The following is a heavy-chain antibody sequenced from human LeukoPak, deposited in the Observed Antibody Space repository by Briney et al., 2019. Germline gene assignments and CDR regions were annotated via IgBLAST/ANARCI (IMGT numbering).Heavy chain of an antibody. CDR2: MYNNGST. D-gene: IGHD6-19*01. CDR3: ARAWSSGWAGDAFDS. Sequence: SETLSLTCTASGGSISSYYWSWIRQPAGEGLEWIGRMYNNGSTNYNPSLKSRVTMSVDTSKNQLSLKLSSVSAADTAVYYDARAWSSGWAGDAFDSGGQGSMVTASS. CDR1: GGSISSYY. V-gene: IGHV4-4*07. J-gene: IGHJ3*02.